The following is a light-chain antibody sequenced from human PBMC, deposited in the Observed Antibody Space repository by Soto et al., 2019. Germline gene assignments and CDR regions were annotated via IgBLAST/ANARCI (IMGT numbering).Light chain of an antibody. J-gene: IGKJ2*01. Sequence: EIVMTQSPATLSVSPGERATLSCRASQSISSNLAWYQQKPGQAPRLLIYGASTRATGIPARFSGSGSGTEFTLTISGLQSEDFAVYYCQQYSNWPLTFGQGTKLEIK. V-gene: IGKV3-15*01. CDR3: QQYSNWPLT. CDR1: QSISSN. CDR2: GAS.